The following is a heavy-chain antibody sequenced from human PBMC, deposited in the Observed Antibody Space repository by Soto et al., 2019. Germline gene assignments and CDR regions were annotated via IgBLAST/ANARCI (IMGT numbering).Heavy chain of an antibody. CDR3: AKENGYSSSWFEFDY. J-gene: IGHJ4*01. CDR2: INSSSSYT. V-gene: IGHV3-11*05. CDR1: GFTFSDYY. D-gene: IGHD6-13*01. Sequence: PGGSLRLSCAASGFTFSDYYMSWIRQAPGKGLEWVSYINSSSSYTNYADSVKGRFTISRDNAKNSLYLQMNSLRAEDTAVYYCAKENGYSSSWFEFDYWGHGTLVIVSS.